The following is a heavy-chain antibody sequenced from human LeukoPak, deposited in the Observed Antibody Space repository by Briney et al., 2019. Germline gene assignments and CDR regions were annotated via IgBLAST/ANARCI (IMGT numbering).Heavy chain of an antibody. CDR2: TYYRSKWYN. V-gene: IGHV6-1*01. J-gene: IGHJ5*02. CDR3: ARDVSRSEDSSGWYDWFDP. CDR1: GDSVSSNSAA. Sequence: SQTLSLTCAISGDSVSSNSAAWNWIRQSPSRGLEWLGRTYYRSKWYNEYAVSVKSRITINPDTSKNQFSLQLNSVTPEDTAVYYCARDVSRSEDSSGWYDWFDPWGQGTLVTVSS. D-gene: IGHD6-19*01.